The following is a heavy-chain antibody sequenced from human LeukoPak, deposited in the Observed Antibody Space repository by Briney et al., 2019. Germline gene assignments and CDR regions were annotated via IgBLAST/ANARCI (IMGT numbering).Heavy chain of an antibody. D-gene: IGHD1-14*01. CDR1: GGSFSGYY. CDR3: ARLPRRHNWFDP. CDR2: INHSGST. V-gene: IGHV4-34*01. J-gene: IGHJ5*02. Sequence: SETLSLTCAVYGGSFSGYYWSWIRQPPGKGLEWIGEINHSGSTNYNPSLKSRVTISVDTSKNQFSLKLSSVTAADTAVYYCARLPRRHNWFDPWGQGTLVTVSS.